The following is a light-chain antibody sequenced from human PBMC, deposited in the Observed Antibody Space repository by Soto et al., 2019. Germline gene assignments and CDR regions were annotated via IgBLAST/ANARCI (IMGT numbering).Light chain of an antibody. Sequence: QSVLTQPPSASGTPGQRVTISYSGSSSNIEANYAYWYQQLPGAAPKLVIYRNNQRPSGVPDRFSGSKSGSSATLAISGLRSDDEAEYYCAAWEDSMSGPVFGGGTKLTVL. V-gene: IGLV1-47*01. CDR3: AAWEDSMSGPV. CDR2: RNN. CDR1: SSNIEANY. J-gene: IGLJ3*02.